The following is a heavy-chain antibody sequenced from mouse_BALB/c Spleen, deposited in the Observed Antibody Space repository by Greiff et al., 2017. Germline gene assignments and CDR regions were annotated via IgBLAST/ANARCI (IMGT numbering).Heavy chain of an antibody. J-gene: IGHJ4*01. CDR1: GFTFSSYG. CDR2: INSNGGST. Sequence: EVKLMESGGGLVQPGGSLKLSCAASGFTFSSYGMSWVRQTPDKRLELVATINSNGGSTYYPDSVKGRFTISRDNAKNTLYLQMSSLKSEDTAMYYCARDDYDAMDYWGQGTTVTVSS. CDR3: ARDDYDAMDY. V-gene: IGHV5-6-3*01.